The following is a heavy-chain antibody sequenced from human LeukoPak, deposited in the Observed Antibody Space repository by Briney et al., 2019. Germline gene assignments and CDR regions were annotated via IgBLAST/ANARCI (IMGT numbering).Heavy chain of an antibody. Sequence: PGGSLRLSCAASGFTFSTYAMNWVRQAPGKGLEWVSVSGSGGSTYYADSVKGRFTISRDNSKNTLYLEVNSLRAEDTAVYYCATAFYFDSSGPYWYFDLWGRGTLVTVSS. D-gene: IGHD3-22*01. J-gene: IGHJ2*01. V-gene: IGHV3-23*01. CDR3: ATAFYFDSSGPYWYFDL. CDR1: GFTFSTYA. CDR2: SGSGGST.